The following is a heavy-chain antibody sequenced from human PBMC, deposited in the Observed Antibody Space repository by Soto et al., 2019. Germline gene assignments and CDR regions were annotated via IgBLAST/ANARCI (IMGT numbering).Heavy chain of an antibody. CDR3: ARDGRTAAFGGYFDY. V-gene: IGHV1-46*01. CDR1: RYTFTSYY. Sequence: GASAKVSCKAPRYTFTSYYMHLVRHSPGQGLEWMGIINPSGGSTSYAQKFQGRVTMTRDTSTSTVYMELSSLRSEDTAVYYCARDGRTAAFGGYFDYWGQGTLVTVSS. D-gene: IGHD3-3*01. CDR2: INPSGGST. J-gene: IGHJ4*02.